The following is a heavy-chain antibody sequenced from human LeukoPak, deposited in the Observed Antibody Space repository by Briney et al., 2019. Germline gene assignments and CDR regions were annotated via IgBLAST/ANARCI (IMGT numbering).Heavy chain of an antibody. J-gene: IGHJ4*02. CDR1: GFTFSSYG. D-gene: IGHD5-18*01. CDR3: ARGYSYGDLDY. V-gene: IGHV3-30*03. CDR2: ISYDGSNK. Sequence: PGGSLRLSCAASGFTFSSYGMHWVRQAPGKGLEWVAVISYDGSNKYYADSVKGRFTISRDNSKNTLYLQMNSLRAEDTAVYYCARGYSYGDLDYWGQGTLVTVSS.